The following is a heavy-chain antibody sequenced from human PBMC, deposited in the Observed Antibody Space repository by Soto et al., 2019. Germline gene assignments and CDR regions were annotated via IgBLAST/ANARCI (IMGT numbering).Heavy chain of an antibody. D-gene: IGHD1-26*01. Sequence: QVQLVESGGGVVQPGRSLRLSCAASGFTFSSYAMHWVRQAPGKGLEWVAVISYDGSNKYYADSVKGRFTISRDNSKNTLYLQMNSLRAEDTAVYYCARVDAGGAPKGYFDYWGQGTLVTVSS. CDR1: GFTFSSYA. V-gene: IGHV3-30-3*01. J-gene: IGHJ4*02. CDR2: ISYDGSNK. CDR3: ARVDAGGAPKGYFDY.